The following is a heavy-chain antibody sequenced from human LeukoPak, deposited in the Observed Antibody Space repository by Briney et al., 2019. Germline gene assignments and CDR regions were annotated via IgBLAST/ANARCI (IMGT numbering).Heavy chain of an antibody. CDR1: GYTFTSYY. CDR2: INPSGGST. J-gene: IGHJ6*02. Sequence: GALVKVSCKASGYTFTSYYMHWVRQAPGQGLEWMGIINPSGGSTSYAQKFQGRVTMTRDTSTSTVYMELSSLRSEDTAVYYCARGRYSSSWRDYYYYYYGMDVWGQGTTVTVSS. CDR3: ARGRYSSSWRDYYYYYYGMDV. D-gene: IGHD6-13*01. V-gene: IGHV1-46*01.